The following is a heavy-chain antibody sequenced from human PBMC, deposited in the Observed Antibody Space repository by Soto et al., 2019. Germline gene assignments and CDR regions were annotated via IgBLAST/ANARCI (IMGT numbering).Heavy chain of an antibody. Sequence: SVKVSCKASGGTFSSYTISWVRQAPGQGLEWMGRIIPILGIANYAQKFQGRVTITADRSTSTAYMELSSLRSEDTAVYYCASGSYCTNGVCYTRSPAPADYWGQGTLVTVSS. J-gene: IGHJ4*02. CDR3: ASGSYCTNGVCYTRSPAPADY. CDR2: IIPILGIA. CDR1: GGTFSSYT. V-gene: IGHV1-69*02. D-gene: IGHD2-8*01.